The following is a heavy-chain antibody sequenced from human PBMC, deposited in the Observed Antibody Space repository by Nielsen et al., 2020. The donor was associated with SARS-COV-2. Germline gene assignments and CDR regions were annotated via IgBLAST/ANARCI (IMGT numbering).Heavy chain of an antibody. D-gene: IGHD1-14*01. V-gene: IGHV3-74*01. CDR3: ARDQTTLGPTTLDY. J-gene: IGHJ4*02. CDR1: GFIFGDYY. Sequence: GGSLRLSCAASGFIFGDYYMSWVRQAPGKGLVWVSRVSSDGTTTNYADSVKGRVTISRDNAKNTLYLQMTSLRAEDTAVYYCARDQTTLGPTTLDYWGQGTLVTVSS. CDR2: VSSDGTTT.